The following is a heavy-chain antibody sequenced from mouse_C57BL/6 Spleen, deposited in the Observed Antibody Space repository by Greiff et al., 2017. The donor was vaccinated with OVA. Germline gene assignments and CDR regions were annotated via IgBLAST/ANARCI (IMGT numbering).Heavy chain of an antibody. CDR1: GFTFSSYA. CDR2: ISSGGDYI. CDR3: TRDDYDAWFAY. D-gene: IGHD2-4*01. J-gene: IGHJ3*01. V-gene: IGHV5-9-1*02. Sequence: DVHLVESGEGLLKPGGSLKLSCAASGFTFSSYAMSWVRQTPEKRLEWVAYISSGGDYIYDADTVKGRFTISRDNARNTLYLQMSSLKSEDTAMYYCTRDDYDAWFAYWGQGTLVTVSA.